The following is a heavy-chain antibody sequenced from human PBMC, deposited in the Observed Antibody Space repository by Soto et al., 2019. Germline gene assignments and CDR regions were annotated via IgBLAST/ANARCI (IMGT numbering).Heavy chain of an antibody. Sequence: QRQLVQSGAEVKKPGSSVKVSCKASGGTFSSFTVNWVRQAPGQGLEWMGGFMPILGAANYAPKFQGRVTIIADESTHTGYMELSSLRSEDTAVYYCARGNALDIWGQGPMVTV. CDR3: ARGNALDI. J-gene: IGHJ3*02. CDR2: FMPILGAA. V-gene: IGHV1-69*01. CDR1: GGTFSSFT.